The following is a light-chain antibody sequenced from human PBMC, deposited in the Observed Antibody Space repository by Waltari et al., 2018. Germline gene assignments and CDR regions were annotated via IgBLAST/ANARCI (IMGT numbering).Light chain of an antibody. CDR1: KLGDKF. Sequence: SYELTQPPAVSVSPGQTASITYSGDKLGDKFVCWYQQKAGQSPLLVIYQDDKRPSGIPERFSGSNSGNTATLTISGTQAMDEADYYCQAWDSGTVFGGGTKLTVL. J-gene: IGLJ2*01. V-gene: IGLV3-1*01. CDR3: QAWDSGTV. CDR2: QDD.